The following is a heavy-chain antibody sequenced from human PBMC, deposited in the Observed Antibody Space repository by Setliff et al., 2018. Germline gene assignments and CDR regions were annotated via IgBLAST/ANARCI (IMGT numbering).Heavy chain of an antibody. J-gene: IGHJ6*03. V-gene: IGHV3-53*01. CDR3: VRHTPGYYYMDV. D-gene: IGHD2-15*01. CDR1: GFTVSSNY. CDR2: IYSGGST. Sequence: PGGSLRLSCAASGFTVSSNYMSWVRQAPGKGLEWVSVIYSGGSTYYADSVKGRFTISRDNAKNSLYLQMNSLRAEDTAVYYCVRHTPGYYYMDVWGKGTTVTVSS.